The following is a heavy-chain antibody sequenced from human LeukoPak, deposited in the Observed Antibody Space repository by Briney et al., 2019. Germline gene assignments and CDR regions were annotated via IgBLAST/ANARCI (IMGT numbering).Heavy chain of an antibody. Sequence: PGGSLRLSCTASGFSFTTYAMSWVRQAPGKGLEWVSAISDSGDSTSYAGSVKGRFTISRDNSNNTLYLQMNSLRAEDTAIYYCAKAGSSGWSYFEYWGQGTLVTVSS. D-gene: IGHD6-19*01. CDR3: AKAGSSGWSYFEY. V-gene: IGHV3-23*01. CDR1: GFSFTTYA. J-gene: IGHJ4*02. CDR2: ISDSGDST.